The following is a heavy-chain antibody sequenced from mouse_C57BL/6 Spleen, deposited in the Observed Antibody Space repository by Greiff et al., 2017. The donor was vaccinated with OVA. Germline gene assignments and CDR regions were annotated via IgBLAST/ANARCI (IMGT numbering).Heavy chain of an antibody. J-gene: IGHJ2*01. CDR2: IYPRSGNT. V-gene: IGHV1-81*01. D-gene: IGHD2-4*01. CDR1: GYTFTSYG. Sequence: QVQLKESGAELARPGASVKLSCKASGYTFTSYGISWVKQRTGQGLEWIGEIYPRSGNTYYNEKFKGKATLTADKSSSTAYMELRSLTSEDSAVYFCANEGANDYDEGRVYWGKGTTLTVSS. CDR3: ANEGANDYDEGRVY.